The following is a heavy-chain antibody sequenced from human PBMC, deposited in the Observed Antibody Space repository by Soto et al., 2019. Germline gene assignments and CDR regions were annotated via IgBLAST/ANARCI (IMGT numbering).Heavy chain of an antibody. Sequence: QITLKESGPTLVKPTQTLTLTCTFSGFSLTTSGMGVGWIRQPPGKAPEWLTLIYWDDDKRYKSSLTSRLTITKDTSTNQVVLTMTNMDPADTATYYCAHLDMSHRPRISNYFAPWGQGILVTVSS. V-gene: IGHV2-5*02. J-gene: IGHJ5*02. CDR2: IYWDDDK. CDR1: GFSLTTSGMG. D-gene: IGHD6-6*01. CDR3: AHLDMSHRPRISNYFAP.